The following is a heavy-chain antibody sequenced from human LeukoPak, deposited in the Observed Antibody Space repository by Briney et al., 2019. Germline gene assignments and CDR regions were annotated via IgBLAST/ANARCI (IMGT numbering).Heavy chain of an antibody. CDR3: AKENRAQGFDY. D-gene: IGHD1-14*01. J-gene: IGHJ4*02. Sequence: PGRSLRLSCAASGFTFDDYAMHWVRKAPGKGLEWVSGISWNSGSIGYADSVKGRFTISRDNAKNSLYLQMNSLRAEDTALYYCAKENRAQGFDYWGQGTLVTVAS. V-gene: IGHV3-9*01. CDR2: ISWNSGSI. CDR1: GFTFDDYA.